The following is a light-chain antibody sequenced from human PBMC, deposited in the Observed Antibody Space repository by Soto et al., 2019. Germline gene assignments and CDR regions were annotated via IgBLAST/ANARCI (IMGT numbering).Light chain of an antibody. CDR2: DVS. Sequence: EVVMTQSPATLSVSPGGRATLSCRASQGVTTNFAWYQQKSGQSPRLLIYDVSIRATGVPARFSATGSETDFTLTISGLQSGDSAVYFCQQYNNWPFSFGHGTRLEIK. V-gene: IGKV3-15*01. CDR1: QGVTTN. CDR3: QQYNNWPFS. J-gene: IGKJ5*01.